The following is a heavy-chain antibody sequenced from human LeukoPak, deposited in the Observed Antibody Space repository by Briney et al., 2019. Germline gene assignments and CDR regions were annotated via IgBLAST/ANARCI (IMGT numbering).Heavy chain of an antibody. Sequence: GGSLRLSCAASGFTFSSYWMHWVRQAPGKGLVWVSRINSDGSSTSYADSVKGRFTISRDNAKNTRYLQMNSLRAEDTAVYYCARDLGQYYDTSDNWFDPWGQGTLVTVSS. CDR3: ARDLGQYYDTSDNWFDP. D-gene: IGHD3-22*01. CDR2: INSDGSST. CDR1: GFTFSSYW. V-gene: IGHV3-74*01. J-gene: IGHJ5*02.